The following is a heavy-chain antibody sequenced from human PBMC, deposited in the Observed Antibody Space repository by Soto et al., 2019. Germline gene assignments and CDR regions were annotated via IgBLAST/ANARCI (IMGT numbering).Heavy chain of an antibody. CDR2: IYHSGST. J-gene: IGHJ4*02. CDR3: ARGVSDSSGYYYDY. V-gene: IGHV4-30-2*01. CDR1: GGSISSGGYS. Sequence: QLQLQESGSGLVKPSQTLSLTCAVSGGSISSGGYSWSWIRQPPGKGLEWIGYIYHSGSTYSNPSLKRRVTISVDRSKNQFSLKLSSVTAADTAVYYCARGVSDSSGYYYDYWGQGTLVTVSS. D-gene: IGHD3-22*01.